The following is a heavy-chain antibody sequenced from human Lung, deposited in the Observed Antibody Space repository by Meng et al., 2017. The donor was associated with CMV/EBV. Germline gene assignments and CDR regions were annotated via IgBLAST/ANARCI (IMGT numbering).Heavy chain of an antibody. J-gene: IGHJ3*01. CDR3: ATEGYCADGVCSFLAFDF. D-gene: IGHD2-8*01. CDR1: GFTFINVW. Sequence: GGSLRLXCVASGFTFINVWMSWVRQAPGKGLEWVGRIKSKPDGGTTDYAAPVKGRFSISRDDSLNTLYLEMNSLEPEDTAVYFCATEGYCADGVCSFLAFDFWXKGTXVTVSS. CDR2: IKSKPDGGTT. V-gene: IGHV3-15*01.